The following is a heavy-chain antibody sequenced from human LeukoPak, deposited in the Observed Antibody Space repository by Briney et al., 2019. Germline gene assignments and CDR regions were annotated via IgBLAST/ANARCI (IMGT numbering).Heavy chain of an antibody. CDR1: GDSVSSSY. Sequence: SETLSLTCTVSGDSVSSSYWSWIRQPAGKGLEWIGRIYSSGSTNYNPSLKSRVTISVDTSKNQFSLKLSSVTAADTAVYYCARGLDKLDPWGQGTLVTVSS. D-gene: IGHD6-19*01. CDR3: ARGLDKLDP. CDR2: IYSSGST. V-gene: IGHV4-4*07. J-gene: IGHJ5*02.